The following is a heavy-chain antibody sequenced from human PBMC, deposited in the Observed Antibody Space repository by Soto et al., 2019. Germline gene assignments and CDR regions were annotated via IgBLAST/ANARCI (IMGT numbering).Heavy chain of an antibody. CDR1: GFICSSYD. J-gene: IGHJ6*02. CDR3: AKKQTRKSPYGMDV. V-gene: IGHV3-23*01. CDR2: ILVGGST. Sequence: GSLLLACSVSGFICSSYDMSWVRQAPGKGLEWVSTILVGGSTHYEDSVKGRFTISRDNSKNTLCLQMNSLRAEDTAVYYCAKKQTRKSPYGMDVWGQGTKVTVYS. D-gene: IGHD4-17*01.